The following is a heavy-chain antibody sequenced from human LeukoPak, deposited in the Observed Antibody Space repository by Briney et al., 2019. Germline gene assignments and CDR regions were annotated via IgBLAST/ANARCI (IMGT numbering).Heavy chain of an antibody. D-gene: IGHD3-10*01. CDR1: GFTFDDYA. V-gene: IGHV3-43D*03. J-gene: IGHJ4*02. Sequence: PGGSLRLSCAASGFTFDDYAMHWVRQAPGKGPEWVSLISWDGGSTYYADSVKGRFTISRDNSKNSLYLQMNSLRAEDTALYYCAKDIVPSYGSGSYSYFDYWGQGTLVTVSS. CDR2: ISWDGGST. CDR3: AKDIVPSYGSGSYSYFDY.